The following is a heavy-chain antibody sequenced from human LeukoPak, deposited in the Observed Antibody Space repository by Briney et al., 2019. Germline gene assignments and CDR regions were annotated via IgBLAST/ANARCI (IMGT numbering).Heavy chain of an antibody. CDR3: AKNGRTYYGMDV. CDR1: GITFSTYA. V-gene: IGHV3-23*01. J-gene: IGHJ6*02. CDR2: VSGSGNTT. D-gene: IGHD1-1*01. Sequence: GGSLRLSCAASGITFSTYAMSWVRQAPGKGLEWVAVVSGSGNTTHSADSVKGRFIISRDNSKNTLYLQMNSLRVEDTAVYYCAKNGRTYYGMDVWGQGTTVTVSS.